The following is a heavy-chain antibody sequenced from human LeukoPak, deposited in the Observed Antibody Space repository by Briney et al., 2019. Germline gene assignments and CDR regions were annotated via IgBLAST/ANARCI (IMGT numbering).Heavy chain of an antibody. D-gene: IGHD5-24*01. V-gene: IGHV3-66*01. Sequence: TGGSLRLSCAASGFTVSTNYMSWVRQAPGKGLEWVSLLYSSGSTYYTDSVKGRFTISRDSSKNTLYLQMNSLRAEDTAVYYCACRDKSYYYGMVVWGQGTTVSVSS. J-gene: IGHJ6*02. CDR1: GFTVSTNY. CDR3: ACRDKSYYYGMVV. CDR2: LYSSGST.